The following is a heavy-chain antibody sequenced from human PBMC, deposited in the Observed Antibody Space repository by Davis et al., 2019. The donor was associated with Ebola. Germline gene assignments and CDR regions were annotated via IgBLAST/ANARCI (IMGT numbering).Heavy chain of an antibody. Sequence: GGSLRLSCAASGFIFSNYGMNWVRQAPGKGLEWVSGITGSGGSAYYADSVTGRFTISRDNSNSTLSLQMNSLRADDTAVYYCAKVVGLYGMDVWGQGTTVTVSS. J-gene: IGHJ6*02. CDR1: GFIFSNYG. CDR2: ITGSGGSA. V-gene: IGHV3-23*01. CDR3: AKVVGLYGMDV.